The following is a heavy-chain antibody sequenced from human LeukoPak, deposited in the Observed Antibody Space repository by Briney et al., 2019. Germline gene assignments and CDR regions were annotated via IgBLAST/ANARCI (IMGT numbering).Heavy chain of an antibody. D-gene: IGHD6-19*01. V-gene: IGHV4-34*01. Sequence: TPSETLSLTCAVHGGSFSGYYWSWIRQPPGKGLEWIGEINHSGSTNYNPSLKSRVTISVDTSKNQFSLKLSSVTAADTAVYYCARGEQWLVKAFDYWGQGTLVTVSS. CDR3: ARGEQWLVKAFDY. J-gene: IGHJ4*02. CDR1: GGSFSGYY. CDR2: INHSGST.